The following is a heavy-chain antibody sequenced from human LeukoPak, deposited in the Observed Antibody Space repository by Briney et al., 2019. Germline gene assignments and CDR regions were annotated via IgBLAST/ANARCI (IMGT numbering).Heavy chain of an antibody. CDR3: ARYCGGDCNSSAFDL. CDR2: IYYSGST. CDR1: GGSINNYY. V-gene: IGHV4-59*01. J-gene: IGHJ3*01. Sequence: SETLSLTCTVSGGSINNYYWSWIRQPPGKGLEWIGYIYYSGSTNYNPSLRGRVTKSVDTSKNQFSLKLTSVTAADTAVYYCARYCGGDCNSSAFDLWGQGTMVTVSS. D-gene: IGHD2-21*02.